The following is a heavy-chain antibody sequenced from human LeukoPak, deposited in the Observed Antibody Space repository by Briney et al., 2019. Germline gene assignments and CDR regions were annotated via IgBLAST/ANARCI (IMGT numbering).Heavy chain of an antibody. CDR3: AREYSSSWLRYFDY. CDR1: GYTFTNNY. J-gene: IGHJ4*02. Sequence: ASVKVSCKASGYTFTNNYLHWVRQAPGQGLEWMGMIYPRDGSTSYAQKFQGRVTMTRDTSTSTVYMELSSLRSEDTAVYYCAREYSSSWLRYFDYWGQGTLVTVSS. V-gene: IGHV1-46*01. D-gene: IGHD6-13*01. CDR2: IYPRDGST.